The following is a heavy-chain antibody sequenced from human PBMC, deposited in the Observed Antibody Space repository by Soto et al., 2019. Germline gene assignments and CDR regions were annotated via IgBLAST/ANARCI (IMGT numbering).Heavy chain of an antibody. V-gene: IGHV4-59*01. CDR2: IYYSGTT. D-gene: IGHD3-10*01. CDR3: ARVYGSGSLTNWFDP. Sequence: QVQLQESSPGLVKPSETLSLTCTVSGGSITNYLWSWIRQSPGKGLEWIGYIYYSGTTNYNPSLMSRVTISVDTSKNHFSLKLTSVTAADTAVYYCARVYGSGSLTNWFDPWGRGTLVTVSS. CDR1: GGSITNYL. J-gene: IGHJ5*02.